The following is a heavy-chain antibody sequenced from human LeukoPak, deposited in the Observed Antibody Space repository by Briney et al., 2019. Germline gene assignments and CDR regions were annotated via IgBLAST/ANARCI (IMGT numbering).Heavy chain of an antibody. CDR3: AKTTYYDILTGYYAPNFDY. D-gene: IGHD3-9*01. CDR2: INPNSGGT. Sequence: ASVKVSCKASGYTFTSYGISWVRQAPGQGLEWMGWINPNSGGTNYAQKFQGRVTMTRDTSISTAYMELSRLRSDDTAVYYCAKTTYYDILTGYYAPNFDYWGQGTLVTVSS. V-gene: IGHV1-2*02. CDR1: GYTFTSYG. J-gene: IGHJ4*02.